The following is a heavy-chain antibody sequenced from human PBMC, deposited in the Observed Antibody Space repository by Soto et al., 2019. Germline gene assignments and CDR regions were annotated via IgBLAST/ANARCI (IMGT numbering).Heavy chain of an antibody. CDR1: GFTFSSYG. J-gene: IGHJ4*02. Sequence: GGSLRLSCAASGFTFSSYGMHWVRQAPGKGLEWVAVISYDGSNKYYADSVKGRFTISRDNSKNTLYLQMNSLRAEDTAVYYCAKANHYDYVWGSLGFDYWGQGTLVTVSS. D-gene: IGHD3-16*01. V-gene: IGHV3-30*18. CDR2: ISYDGSNK. CDR3: AKANHYDYVWGSLGFDY.